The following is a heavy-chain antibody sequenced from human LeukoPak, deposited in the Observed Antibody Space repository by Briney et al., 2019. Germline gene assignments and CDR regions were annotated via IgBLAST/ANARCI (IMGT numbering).Heavy chain of an antibody. CDR1: GFTFSTYA. CDR2: ISYNGGST. Sequence: GGSLRLSCAASGFTFSTYAMHWVRQAPGKGLEYVSAISYNGGSTYYANSVKGRFTISRDNSKNTLYLQMGSLRADDMAVYYCARGSCSSTSCSYIDYWGQGTLVTVSS. J-gene: IGHJ4*02. V-gene: IGHV3-64*01. D-gene: IGHD2-2*01. CDR3: ARGSCSSTSCSYIDY.